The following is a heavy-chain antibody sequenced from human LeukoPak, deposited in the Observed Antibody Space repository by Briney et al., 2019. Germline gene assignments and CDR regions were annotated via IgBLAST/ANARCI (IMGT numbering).Heavy chain of an antibody. V-gene: IGHV3-7*03. J-gene: IGHJ4*02. CDR1: GXTFSNFW. CDR3: VRDKLTGASRLDY. D-gene: IGHD7-27*01. CDR2: IKQDETEK. Sequence: GSLRLSCTASGXTFSNFWMGXVRQAPGKGLEWVPNIKQDETEKFYLGSVKGRFTISRDNAKNSLYLQMNSLRAEDTAVYYCVRDKLTGASRLDYWGQGTLLTVSS.